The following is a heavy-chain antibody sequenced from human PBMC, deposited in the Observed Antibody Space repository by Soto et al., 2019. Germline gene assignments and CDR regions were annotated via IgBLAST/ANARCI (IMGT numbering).Heavy chain of an antibody. CDR1: GFTFSNNA. J-gene: IGHJ6*02. Sequence: QVHLVESGGGVVQPGRSLRLSCAASGFTFSNNAMDWVRQAPGKGLEWVAVISYDGSNKYIAESVKGRFTISRDNSKNTLFLQMNSLRAEDTAVYYCARGTTTSAFSAMDVWGPGTTVTVSS. CDR3: ARGTTTSAFSAMDV. CDR2: ISYDGSNK. D-gene: IGHD1-1*01. V-gene: IGHV3-30-3*01.